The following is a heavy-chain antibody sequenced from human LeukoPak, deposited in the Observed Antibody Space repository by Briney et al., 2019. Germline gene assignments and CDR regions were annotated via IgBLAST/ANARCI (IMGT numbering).Heavy chain of an antibody. V-gene: IGHV3-23*01. D-gene: IGHD1-26*01. Sequence: GGSLRLSCAASGFTFSNYAMNWVRQAPGKGLEWVSAISISGTKTYYADSVKGRFTISRDNSKNTLYLQMNSLRAEDTAVYYCARDQGGSYSYTDYWGQGTLVTVSS. CDR1: GFTFSNYA. CDR3: ARDQGGSYSYTDY. CDR2: ISISGTKT. J-gene: IGHJ4*02.